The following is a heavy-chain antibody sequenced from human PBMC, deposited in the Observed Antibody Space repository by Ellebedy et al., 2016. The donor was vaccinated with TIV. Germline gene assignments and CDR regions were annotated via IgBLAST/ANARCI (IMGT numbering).Heavy chain of an antibody. Sequence: GGSLRLXXEASGLTISNYAMHWVRQAPGEGLEWLGGTSFDGGEKYSTDSVKGRFVFSRDNSKNTVFLQMNSLRVEDTAMYYCAGEFYYVLTGYYHNYGMDVWGQGTTVTVSS. J-gene: IGHJ6*02. CDR2: TSFDGGEK. CDR3: AGEFYYVLTGYYHNYGMDV. D-gene: IGHD3-10*01. V-gene: IGHV3-30*09. CDR1: GLTISNYA.